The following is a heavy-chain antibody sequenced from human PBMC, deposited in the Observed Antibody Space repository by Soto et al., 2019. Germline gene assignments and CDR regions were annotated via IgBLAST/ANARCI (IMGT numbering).Heavy chain of an antibody. V-gene: IGHV5-51*01. Sequence: PGESLKISCKTSGYSFTSHWIAWVRQMPGKGLEWMGIIYPSDSDIRYRPSFQGQVTTSVDKSISTAYLQWSSLKASDTATYYCARQDYSNYRGGMEVWGQGTTVTVSS. CDR1: GYSFTSHW. D-gene: IGHD2-2*01. CDR3: ARQDYSNYRGGMEV. J-gene: IGHJ6*02. CDR2: IYPSDSDI.